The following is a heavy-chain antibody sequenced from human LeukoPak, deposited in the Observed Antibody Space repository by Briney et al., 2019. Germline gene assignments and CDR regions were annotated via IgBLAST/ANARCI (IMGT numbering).Heavy chain of an antibody. CDR3: ARLPTIVAPPWTHHTLDT. J-gene: IGHJ5*02. D-gene: IGHD2-2*01. CDR2: ISAYNGNT. CDR1: GYTFTNYG. V-gene: IGHV1-18*01. Sequence: ASVKVSCKASGYTFTNYGISWVRQAPGQGLEWMGWISAYNGNTKYAQNLQGRVTMTTDTSTSTAYMELRSLTFDDAAVYYCARLPTIVAPPWTHHTLDTWGQGTLVIVSS.